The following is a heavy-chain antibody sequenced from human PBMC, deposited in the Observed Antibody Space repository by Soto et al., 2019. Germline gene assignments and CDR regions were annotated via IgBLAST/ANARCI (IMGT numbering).Heavy chain of an antibody. CDR1: GYTFTSYD. CDR3: ARGYLGHCGSTSCYGTDY. J-gene: IGHJ4*02. D-gene: IGHD2-2*01. Sequence: GASVKVSCKASGYTFTSYDINWVRQATGQGLEWMGWMNPNSGNTGYAQKFQGRVTMTRNTSISTAYMELSSLRSEDSAVYYCARGYLGHCGSTSCYGTDYWGQGTLVTVSS. V-gene: IGHV1-8*01. CDR2: MNPNSGNT.